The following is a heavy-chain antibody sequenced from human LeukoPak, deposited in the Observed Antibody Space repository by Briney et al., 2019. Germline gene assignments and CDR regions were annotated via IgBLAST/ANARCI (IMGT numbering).Heavy chain of an antibody. CDR2: IYHSGST. CDR1: DYSINSGYY. V-gene: IGHV4-38-2*02. CDR3: ARHSVYNYDYVWGSYRRGYFDY. D-gene: IGHD3-16*02. Sequence: SETLSLTCSVTDYSINSGYYWGWIRQPPGKGLEWIGSIYHSGSTYYNPSLKSRVTISVDTSNNQFSLKLSSVTAADTAVYYCARHSVYNYDYVWGSYRRGYFDYWGQGTLVTVSS. J-gene: IGHJ4*02.